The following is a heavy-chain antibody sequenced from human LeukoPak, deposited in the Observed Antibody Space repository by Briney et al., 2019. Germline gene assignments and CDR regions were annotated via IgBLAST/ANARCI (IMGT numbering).Heavy chain of an antibody. CDR1: GFTFSSYW. CDR2: IKQDGSEK. Sequence: GGSLRLSCGASGFTFSSYWISWVRQAPGKGLEWVANIKQDGSEKYCVDSVKGRFAISRDNAKNSLYLQMNSLRAEDTAVYYCARELPRVGVIMFGTDYWGQGTLVTVSS. J-gene: IGHJ4*02. CDR3: ARELPRVGVIMFGTDY. V-gene: IGHV3-7*01. D-gene: IGHD3-10*01.